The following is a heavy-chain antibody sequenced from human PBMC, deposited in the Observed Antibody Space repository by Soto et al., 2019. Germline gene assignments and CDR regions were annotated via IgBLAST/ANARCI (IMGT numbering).Heavy chain of an antibody. CDR3: ATAPYYYDSSGFSWFDP. Sequence: TLSLTCDVSGDTISTGGYTWAWIRQPPGKALEWIGHTYHSGNPYYNPSLKSRVIISVDRSKNQFSLKVRSVTAADTAVYYCATAPYYYDSSGFSWFDPWGQGTLVTVSS. D-gene: IGHD3-22*01. V-gene: IGHV4-30-2*01. CDR2: TYHSGNP. CDR1: GDTISTGGYT. J-gene: IGHJ5*02.